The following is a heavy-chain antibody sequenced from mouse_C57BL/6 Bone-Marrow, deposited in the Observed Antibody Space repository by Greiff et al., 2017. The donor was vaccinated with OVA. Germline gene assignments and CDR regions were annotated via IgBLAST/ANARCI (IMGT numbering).Heavy chain of an antibody. CDR3: ARNSTAAMDY. J-gene: IGHJ4*01. CDR2: INPSTGGT. CDR1: GYSFTGYY. D-gene: IGHD1-2*01. Sequence: LVESGPELVKPGASVKISCKASGYSFTGYYMNWVKQSPEKSLEWIGEINPSTGGTTYNQKFKAKATLTVDKSSSTAYMQLKSLTSEDSAVYYCARNSTAAMDYWGQGTSVTVSS. V-gene: IGHV1-42*01.